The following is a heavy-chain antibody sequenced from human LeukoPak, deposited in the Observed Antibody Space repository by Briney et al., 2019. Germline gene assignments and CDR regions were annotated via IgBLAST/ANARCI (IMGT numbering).Heavy chain of an antibody. CDR3: ARGSVTYNWFDP. Sequence: SETLSLTCTVSGGSISSYYWSWIRQPAGKGLEWIGRIYASESTNHNPSLKSRVTMSVDTSKNQFSLKLSSVTAADTAVYYCARGSVTYNWFDPWGQGTLVTVSS. J-gene: IGHJ5*02. CDR1: GGSISSYY. D-gene: IGHD4-11*01. CDR2: IYASEST. V-gene: IGHV4-4*07.